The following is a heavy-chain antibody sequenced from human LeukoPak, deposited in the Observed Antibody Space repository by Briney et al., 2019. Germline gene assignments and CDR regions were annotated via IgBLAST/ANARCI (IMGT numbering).Heavy chain of an antibody. V-gene: IGHV3-23*01. CDR2: ISGSGGSN. J-gene: IGHJ4*02. CDR3: EKGPKNYDYVWGSYRYTGHYDFDY. CDR1: GFTVSSYY. Sequence: PGGSLRLSCAASGFTVSSYYMSWVRQAPGKGLEWVSAISGSGGSNYYASAVKGGFTIYRDNSKNTLYLQMNSLRDEDTAVYYCEKGPKNYDYVWGSYRYTGHYDFDYWGQGTLVTVSS. D-gene: IGHD3-16*02.